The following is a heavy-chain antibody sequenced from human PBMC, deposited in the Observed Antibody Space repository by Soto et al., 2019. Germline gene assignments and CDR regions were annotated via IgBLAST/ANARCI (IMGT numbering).Heavy chain of an antibody. CDR3: AKDRVRGRFGESSFDV. J-gene: IGHJ3*01. Sequence: EVQLVESGGGLVQPGRSLRLSCAASGFTFDDYAMHWVRQAPGKGLEWVSGISWNTYTIDYAGSVKGRFTISRDNAKNSLYLQRNRLRAEDTALYYCAKDRVRGRFGESSFDVWGQGTMVTVSS. CDR2: ISWNTYTI. D-gene: IGHD3-10*01. CDR1: GFTFDDYA. V-gene: IGHV3-9*01.